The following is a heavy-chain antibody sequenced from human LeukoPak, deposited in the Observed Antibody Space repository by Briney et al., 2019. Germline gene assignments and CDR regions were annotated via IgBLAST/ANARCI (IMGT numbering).Heavy chain of an antibody. V-gene: IGHV3-9*01. CDR1: GFTLGDYG. CDR2: IDWTRGAL. Sequence: GGSLRLSCAASGFTLGDYGIHWVRQAPGKGLEWVAGIDWTRGALGYADSVKGRFTISRDNAKNSLYLQMNSLRAEDTALYYCVKDSAANLYGSGAFESWGQGTLVTVSS. D-gene: IGHD3-10*01. CDR3: VKDSAANLYGSGAFES. J-gene: IGHJ4*02.